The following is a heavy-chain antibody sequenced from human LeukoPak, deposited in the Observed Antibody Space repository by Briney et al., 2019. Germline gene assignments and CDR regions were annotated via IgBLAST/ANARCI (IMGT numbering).Heavy chain of an antibody. V-gene: IGHV3-74*01. Sequence: GGSLRLSCATSGITFSNYWMHWVRQAPGKGLVWVSHIDFVGSHTTYADSVKGRFTISRDNAKSTLYLQMNSLRAEVTAVYYCATDDYRGLGYWGQGTLVTVSS. CDR2: IDFVGSHT. J-gene: IGHJ4*02. D-gene: IGHD4-11*01. CDR3: ATDDYRGLGY. CDR1: GITFSNYW.